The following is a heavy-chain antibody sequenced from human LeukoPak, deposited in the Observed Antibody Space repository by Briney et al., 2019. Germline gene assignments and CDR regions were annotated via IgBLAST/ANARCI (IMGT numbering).Heavy chain of an antibody. D-gene: IGHD2-15*01. J-gene: IGHJ4*02. V-gene: IGHV1-2*02. Sequence: GPVRVYCQAPGFTGQNIPWVRQAPGEGREWMGWINPNSGDTHYAQKLQGRVTMTRNTSISTVYMEVSGPTSDDTAVYFCARGGGRSWVDYWGQGALVTVSS. CDR3: ARGGGRSWVDY. CDR1: GFTGQN. CDR2: INPNSGDT.